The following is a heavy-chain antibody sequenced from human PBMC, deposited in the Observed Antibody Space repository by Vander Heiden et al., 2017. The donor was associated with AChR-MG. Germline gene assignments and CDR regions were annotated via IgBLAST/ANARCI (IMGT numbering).Heavy chain of an antibody. J-gene: IGHJ3*01. D-gene: IGHD4-17*01. V-gene: IGHV2-5*02. CDR1: GLSLSTNRVG. CDR3: AHRPPTVTTDWDPFDF. Sequence: QITLKESAPTLVKPTQTLTLTCTFSGLSLSTNRVGVGWIRQPPGKALEWLALIYWDDDKHYNPSLKSRLTITKDTSKNQVVLTLTNMDPVDTATYYCAHRPPTVTTDWDPFDFWGQGTMVTVSS. CDR2: IYWDDDK.